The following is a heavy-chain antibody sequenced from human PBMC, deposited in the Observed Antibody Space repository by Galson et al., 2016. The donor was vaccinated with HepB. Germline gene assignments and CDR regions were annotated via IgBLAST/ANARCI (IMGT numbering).Heavy chain of an antibody. V-gene: IGHV3-69-1*01. CDR1: GFTFTSYN. D-gene: IGHD3-3*01. CDR2: ISRSGSI. Sequence: SLRLSCAASGFTFTSYNMDWVRQAPGKGLEWVSSISRSGSIYYADSVRGRFTISRDNAKNSLFLQMDSLRSDDTAVYYCARGVVDFDYWGQGTLVTVTS. J-gene: IGHJ4*02. CDR3: ARGVVDFDY.